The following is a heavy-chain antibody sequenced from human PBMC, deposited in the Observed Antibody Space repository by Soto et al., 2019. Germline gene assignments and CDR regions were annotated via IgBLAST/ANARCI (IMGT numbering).Heavy chain of an antibody. Sequence: QVQLVQSGAEVRQPASALKVSCKASGGSFSSYAISWMRQAPGEGLEWMGGIVPIVDTSTYAQKFQGRVTITADESTSTVYMELSSLRSDDTAVYYCVRVVAIPGYPDNWGQGTLVTVSS. CDR3: VRVVAIPGYPDN. V-gene: IGHV1-69*12. D-gene: IGHD5-12*01. CDR1: GGSFSSYA. J-gene: IGHJ4*02. CDR2: IVPIVDTS.